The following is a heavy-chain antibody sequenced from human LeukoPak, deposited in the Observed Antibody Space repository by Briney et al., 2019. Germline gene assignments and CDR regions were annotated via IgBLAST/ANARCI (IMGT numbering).Heavy chain of an antibody. J-gene: IGHJ4*02. CDR1: GGTFSSYA. CDR3: ARTTNWNDDGSFDY. CDR2: IIPIFGTA. D-gene: IGHD1-1*01. Sequence: SAKVSCKASGGTFSSYAISWLRQAPGQGLEWMGRIIPIFGTANYAQKFQGRVTITTDESTSTAYMELSSLRSEDTAVYYCARTTNWNDDGSFDYWRQGPLVTVSS. V-gene: IGHV1-69*05.